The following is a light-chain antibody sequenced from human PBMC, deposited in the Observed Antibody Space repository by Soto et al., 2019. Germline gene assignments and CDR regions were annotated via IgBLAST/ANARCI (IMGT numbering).Light chain of an antibody. J-gene: IGLJ1*01. CDR3: SPYTTSSTYV. V-gene: IGLV2-14*01. CDR1: SSDVGVFNY. Sequence: SALAQPASVSGYPGQSITISSNGTSSDVGVFNYVSWYQQHPGKAPTLTIYEVSNRPSGVSNRFSGSKSGNTASLTISGLQVEDEADYYCSPYTTSSTYVFGTGTKVTVL. CDR2: EVS.